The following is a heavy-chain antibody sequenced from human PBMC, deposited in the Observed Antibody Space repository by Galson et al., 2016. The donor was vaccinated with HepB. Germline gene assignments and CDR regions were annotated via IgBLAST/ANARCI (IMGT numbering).Heavy chain of an antibody. CDR3: ARDQGWSLT. CDR1: GYTFTSYA. J-gene: IGHJ4*02. Sequence: SVKVSCKASGYTFTSYAISWVRQAPGQGLEWMGWIRADNGDTNYAQKFQGRVTMTTDTSTNTAYMELRILRSDDPAVYYCARDQGWSLTWGQGTLVTVSS. CDR2: IRADNGDT. V-gene: IGHV1-18*04. D-gene: IGHD6-19*01.